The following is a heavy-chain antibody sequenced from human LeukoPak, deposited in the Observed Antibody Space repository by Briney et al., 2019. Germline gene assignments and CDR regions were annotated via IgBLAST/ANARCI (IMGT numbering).Heavy chain of an antibody. J-gene: IGHJ6*02. V-gene: IGHV4-34*01. CDR2: INHSGST. Sequence: PSETLSLTCAVYGGSFSGYYWSWIRQPPGKGLEWIGEINHSGSTNYNPSLKSRVTISVDTSKNQFSLKLSSVTAADTAVYYCARGINVVVVAATHDNYYYYYGMDVWGQGTTVTVSS. CDR3: ARGINVVVVAATHDNYYYYYGMDV. CDR1: GGSFSGYY. D-gene: IGHD2-15*01.